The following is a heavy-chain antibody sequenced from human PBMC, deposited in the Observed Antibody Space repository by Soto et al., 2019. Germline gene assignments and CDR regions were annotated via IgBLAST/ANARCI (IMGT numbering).Heavy chain of an antibody. CDR1: GCSTTSDY. CDR2: IFHSLRA. J-gene: IGHJ4*02. D-gene: IGHD3-10*01. Sequence: WETLSLTCTASGCSTTSDYWSWIRQPPGKGLEWLGYIFHSLRAKYNPSLGSRGTISLDTSKNQLSLSVRSVTAAETAIYFCVRDLNGSGDYWGQGNLVTVPS. CDR3: VRDLNGSGDY. V-gene: IGHV4-59*01.